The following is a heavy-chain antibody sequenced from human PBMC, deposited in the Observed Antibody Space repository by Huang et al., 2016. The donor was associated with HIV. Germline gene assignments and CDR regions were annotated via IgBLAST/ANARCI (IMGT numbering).Heavy chain of an antibody. D-gene: IGHD2-21*02. CDR3: ARQPYCGGDCAHYYYFYMDV. V-gene: IGHV1-69*13. CDR2: IIPMFGTT. CDR1: GGTFSTNA. J-gene: IGHJ6*03. Sequence: QVQLVQSGAEVKRPGASVKVSCRASGGTFSTNAVSWVRPAPGQGLEGMGGIIPMFGTTNYAQRFQGKVTITADESSSTVYMELSSLRSDDTAVYYCARQPYCGGDCAHYYYFYMDVWGKGTTVTVSS.